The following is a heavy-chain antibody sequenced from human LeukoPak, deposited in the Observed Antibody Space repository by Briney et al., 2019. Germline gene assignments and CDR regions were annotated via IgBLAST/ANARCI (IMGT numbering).Heavy chain of an antibody. Sequence: GGSLRLSCAASGFTFSSYDMHWVRQATGKGLEWVSAIGTAGDTYYPGSVKGRFTISRENAKNSLYLQMNSLRAGDTAVYYCVREARGSGKYYYYGMDVWGQGTTVTVSS. CDR3: VREARGSGKYYYYGMDV. CDR2: IGTAGDT. CDR1: GFTFSSYD. V-gene: IGHV3-13*01. D-gene: IGHD3-10*01. J-gene: IGHJ6*02.